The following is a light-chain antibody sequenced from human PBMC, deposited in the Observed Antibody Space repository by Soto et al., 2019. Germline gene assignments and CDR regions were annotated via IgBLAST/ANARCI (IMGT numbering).Light chain of an antibody. CDR2: GAY. Sequence: IVMPQSQATLSVSPEERTTLSCRATQSVGDNLAWYLQKPGQALRLRIYGAYTRATGIPARFSGSGSGTDFTLTISSMQSEDYAVYYCQHYNCWSPKTFGQGTKVDIK. J-gene: IGKJ1*01. V-gene: IGKV3-15*01. CDR1: QSVGDN. CDR3: QHYNCWSPKT.